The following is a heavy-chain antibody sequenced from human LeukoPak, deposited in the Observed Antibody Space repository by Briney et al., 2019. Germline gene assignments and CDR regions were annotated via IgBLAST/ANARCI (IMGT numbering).Heavy chain of an antibody. J-gene: IGHJ4*02. CDR3: ARDCSGSSCYWIH. V-gene: IGHV1-18*01. CDR1: GYTFSSYG. CDR2: ISAYNGNT. Sequence: ASVKVSCKASGYTFSSYGISWVRQAPGQGLEWLGYISAYNGNTKYAQKVQGRITMTTDTSTSTAYMEMRSLRSDDTAVYYCARDCSGSSCYWIHWGRGALVSVCS. D-gene: IGHD2-15*01.